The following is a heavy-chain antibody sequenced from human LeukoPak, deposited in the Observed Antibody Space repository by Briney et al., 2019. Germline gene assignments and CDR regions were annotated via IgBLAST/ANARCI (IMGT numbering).Heavy chain of an antibody. J-gene: IGHJ4*02. Sequence: QPGGSLRLSCVASGFTFTTYEVHWVRQAPGKGLEWVAVASTDGGLQFYADSVKGRFTISRDNSKSTLYLQMNSLRAEDTAVYYCARLISSSWLFDYRGRGTLVTVSS. CDR2: ASTDGGLQ. D-gene: IGHD6-13*01. CDR3: ARLISSSWLFDY. CDR1: GFTFTTYE. V-gene: IGHV3-30*04.